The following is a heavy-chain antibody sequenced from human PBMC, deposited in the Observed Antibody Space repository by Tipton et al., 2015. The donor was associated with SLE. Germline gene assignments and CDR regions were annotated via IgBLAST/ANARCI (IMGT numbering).Heavy chain of an antibody. CDR2: ISYDGTNK. Sequence: SGFTFSRFAMHWVRQAPGKGLEWVAVISYDGTNKYYAESVKGRFTISRDNSKNMLYLQMNSLRTEDTAVYSCAVSIYGFWSGYQDWGQGILVSVSS. CDR1: GFTFSRFA. J-gene: IGHJ4*02. V-gene: IGHV3-30*04. CDR3: AVSIYGFWSGYQD. D-gene: IGHD3-3*01.